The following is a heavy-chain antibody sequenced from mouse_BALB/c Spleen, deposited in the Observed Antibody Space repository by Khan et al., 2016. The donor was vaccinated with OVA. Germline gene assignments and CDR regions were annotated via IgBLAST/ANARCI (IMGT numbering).Heavy chain of an antibody. CDR2: VSTGGSYT. CDR1: GFTFSTYG. D-gene: IGHD1-1*01. Sequence: EVELVESGGDLVKPGGSLKLSCAASGFTFSTYGMSWVRQAPDKRLEWVATVSTGGSYTYYPDSVKGRFTISRDKAKNPLYLQMSGLRSEEPAMFCCTRLSYYYDSEGFAYWGQGTLVTVSA. CDR3: TRLSYYYDSEGFAY. V-gene: IGHV5-6*01. J-gene: IGHJ3*01.